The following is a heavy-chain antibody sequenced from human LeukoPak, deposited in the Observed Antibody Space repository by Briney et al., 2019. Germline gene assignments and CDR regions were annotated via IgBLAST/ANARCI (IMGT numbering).Heavy chain of an antibody. V-gene: IGHV4-59*01. CDR3: ARGADYGDKLDY. D-gene: IGHD4-17*01. J-gene: IGHJ4*02. CDR2: IYYSGST. Sequence: PSETLSLTCTVSGGSISSYYWSWIRQPPGKGLEWIGYIYYSGSTNYNPSLKSRVTISVDTSKNQFSLKLSSVTAADTAVYYCARGADYGDKLDYWGQGTLVTVSS. CDR1: GGSISSYY.